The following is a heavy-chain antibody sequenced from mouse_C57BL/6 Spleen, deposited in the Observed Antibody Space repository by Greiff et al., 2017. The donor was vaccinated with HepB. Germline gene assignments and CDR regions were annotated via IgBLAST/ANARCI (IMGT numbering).Heavy chain of an antibody. Sequence: EVNVVESGGDLVKPGGSLKLSCAASGFTFSSYGMSWVRQTPDKRLEWVATISSGGSYTYYPDSVKGRFTISRDNAKNTLYLQMSSLKSEDTAMYYCARQDYGRSFDYWGQGTTLTVSS. J-gene: IGHJ2*01. D-gene: IGHD1-1*01. V-gene: IGHV5-6*01. CDR1: GFTFSSYG. CDR2: ISSGGSYT. CDR3: ARQDYGRSFDY.